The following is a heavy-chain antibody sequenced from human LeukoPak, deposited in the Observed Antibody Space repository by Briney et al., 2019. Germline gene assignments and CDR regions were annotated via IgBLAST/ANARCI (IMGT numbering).Heavy chain of an antibody. Sequence: QPGGSLRLSCAASGFTFSSSWMHWVRQAPGKGLVWVSRINGDGSSTNYADSVKGRFTISRDNAKNTLYLQMNSLRAEDTAVYYCAGVVVPDARNGLEHWAQGTLVTVSS. CDR1: GFTFSSSW. CDR2: INGDGSST. J-gene: IGHJ4*02. D-gene: IGHD2-2*01. V-gene: IGHV3-74*01. CDR3: AGVVVPDARNGLEH.